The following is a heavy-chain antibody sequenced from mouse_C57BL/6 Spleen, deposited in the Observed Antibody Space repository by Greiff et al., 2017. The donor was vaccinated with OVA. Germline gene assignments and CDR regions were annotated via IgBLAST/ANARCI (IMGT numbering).Heavy chain of an antibody. CDR3: TRGILRTMDY. J-gene: IGHJ4*01. D-gene: IGHD1-1*01. V-gene: IGHV6-6*01. Sequence: EVQLQQSGGGLVQPGGSMKLSCAASGFTFSDAWIDWVRQSPEKGLEWVAEIRNKANNHATYYAESVKGRFTISRDDSKSSVYLQMNSLRAEDTGIYYCTRGILRTMDYWGQGTSVTVSS. CDR1: GFTFSDAW. CDR2: IRNKANNHAT.